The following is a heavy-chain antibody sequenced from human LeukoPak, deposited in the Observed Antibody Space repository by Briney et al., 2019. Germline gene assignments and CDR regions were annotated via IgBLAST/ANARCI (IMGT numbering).Heavy chain of an antibody. D-gene: IGHD2-8*02. CDR1: GFTFSSYS. CDR2: ISVSGAST. Sequence: GSLRLSCAASGFTFSSYSMNWVRQAPGKGLEWVSSISVSGASTYDADSVKGRFTISRDNSKNTLYLQMNGLRAEDTALYYCAKDSRFCNGGECYGWFDPWGQGTLVTVSS. CDR3: AKDSRFCNGGECYGWFDP. V-gene: IGHV3-23*01. J-gene: IGHJ5*02.